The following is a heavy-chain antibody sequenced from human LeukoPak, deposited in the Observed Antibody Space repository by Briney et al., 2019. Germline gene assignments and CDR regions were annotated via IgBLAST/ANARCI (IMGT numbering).Heavy chain of an antibody. Sequence: GGSLRLSCVASGFAFSSYWMSWVRQAPGKGLEWVANIKEDGSDKYYVDSVKGRFRISRDNAKNSLYLQMNSLRAEDTAVYFCAKDTSGYSDYWGQGTLVTVSS. CDR1: GFAFSSYW. J-gene: IGHJ4*02. CDR3: AKDTSGYSDY. V-gene: IGHV3-7*01. CDR2: IKEDGSDK. D-gene: IGHD2-15*01.